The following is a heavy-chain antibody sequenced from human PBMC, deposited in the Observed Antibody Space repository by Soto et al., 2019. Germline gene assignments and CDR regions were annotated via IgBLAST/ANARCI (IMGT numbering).Heavy chain of an antibody. D-gene: IGHD2-15*01. CDR2: INPSGGST. Sequence: EASVKVSCKASGYTFTSYYMHWVRQAPGQGLEWMGIINPSGGSTSYAQKFQGRVTMTRDTSTSTVYMELSSLRSEDTAVYYCARDFGGAVVAATPHWYFDLWGRGTLVTVSS. J-gene: IGHJ2*01. CDR1: GYTFTSYY. CDR3: ARDFGGAVVAATPHWYFDL. V-gene: IGHV1-46*03.